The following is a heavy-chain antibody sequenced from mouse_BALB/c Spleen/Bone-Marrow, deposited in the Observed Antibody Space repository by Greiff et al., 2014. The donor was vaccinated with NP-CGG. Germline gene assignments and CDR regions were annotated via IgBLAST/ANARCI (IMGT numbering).Heavy chain of an antibody. D-gene: IGHD1-1*01. J-gene: IGHJ3*01. Sequence: EVQLQQSGAELVKPGASVKLSCTASGFNIKDTYMHWVQQWPEQGLEWIGRIDPANGNTNYDPKFQGKATITADTSSNTAYLQLSSRTSGDTAVYYCAAEYYGGSYGFAYWGQGTLVTVSA. CDR1: GFNIKDTY. V-gene: IGHV14-3*02. CDR2: IDPANGNT. CDR3: AAEYYGGSYGFAY.